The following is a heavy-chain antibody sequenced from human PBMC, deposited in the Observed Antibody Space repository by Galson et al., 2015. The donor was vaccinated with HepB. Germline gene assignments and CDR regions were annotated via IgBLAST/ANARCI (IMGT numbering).Heavy chain of an antibody. V-gene: IGHV1-18*04. D-gene: IGHD3-10*01. J-gene: IGHJ6*02. CDR2: ITTYNGNT. Sequence: SVKVSCKASGYTFTSYGISWVRQASGQGLEWMGWITTYNGNTNYAQKIQGRVTMTTDTSTSTAYMELRSRSSDDTAVYYSVRDREVWGSGSYGRYGMDVWCQRTTFTVS. CDR1: GYTFTSYG. CDR3: VRDREVWGSGSYGRYGMDV.